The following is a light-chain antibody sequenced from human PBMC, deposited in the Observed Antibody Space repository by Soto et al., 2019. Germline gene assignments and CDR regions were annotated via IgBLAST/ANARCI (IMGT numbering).Light chain of an antibody. Sequence: DIQMTQSPTSLSASVGDRVTITCRASQGIRNFVAWYQQKPGKAPKLLIYAASTLQSGVPSRFSGSGSGTDFKLSSNSFQPECVATYSCQKYSIVPVFGPGTKVGIK. CDR2: AAS. J-gene: IGKJ3*01. CDR1: QGIRNF. V-gene: IGKV1-27*01. CDR3: QKYSIVPV.